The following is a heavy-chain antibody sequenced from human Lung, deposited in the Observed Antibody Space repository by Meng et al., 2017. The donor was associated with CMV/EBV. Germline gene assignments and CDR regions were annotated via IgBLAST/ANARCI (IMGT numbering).Heavy chain of an antibody. CDR3: AKRLAVAGTSLFDY. J-gene: IGHJ4*02. CDR1: GYTFTGYY. V-gene: IGHV1-2*02. D-gene: IGHD6-19*01. CDR2: INPNSGGT. Sequence: ASVXVSCKASGYTFTGYYMHWVRQAPGQGLEWMGWINPNSGGTNYAQKLQGRVTMTRNTSISTASMKLSRLGSDDTAVYCCAKRLAVAGTSLFDYSGQGTLVTVSS.